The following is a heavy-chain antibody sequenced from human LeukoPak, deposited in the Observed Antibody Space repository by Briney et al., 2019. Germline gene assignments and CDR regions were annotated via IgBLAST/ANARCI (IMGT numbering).Heavy chain of an antibody. CDR3: ARGGCNSASCYMAPFGY. CDR2: IYYSGST. J-gene: IGHJ4*02. D-gene: IGHD2-2*02. CDR1: GGFISTYY. V-gene: IGHV4-59*01. Sequence: SETLSLTCRVSGGFISTYYWSWIRQPPGKGLEWVGYIYYSGSTNYNPSLKSRVTISVDTSKNQFSLKLSSVTAADTAVYYCARGGCNSASCYMAPFGYWGQGTLVTVSS.